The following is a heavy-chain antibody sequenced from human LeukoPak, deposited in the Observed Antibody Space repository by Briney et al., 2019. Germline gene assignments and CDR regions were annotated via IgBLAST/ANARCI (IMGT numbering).Heavy chain of an antibody. D-gene: IGHD4-17*01. J-gene: IGHJ4*02. CDR2: ISAFNGNT. CDR3: ARDPTLDYGDYGDY. Sequence: ASVKVSCKASGYIFTSYGVSWVRQAPGQGLEWMGWISAFNGNTNYAQKFQGRVTITADESTSTAYMELSSLRSEDTAVYYCARDPTLDYGDYGDYWGQGTLVTVSS. CDR1: GYIFTSYG. V-gene: IGHV1-18*01.